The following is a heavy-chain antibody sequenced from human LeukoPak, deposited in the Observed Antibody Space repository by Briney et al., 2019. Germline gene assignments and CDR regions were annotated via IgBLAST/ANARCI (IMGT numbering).Heavy chain of an antibody. V-gene: IGHV1-46*01. CDR1: GYVFTSYY. CDR2: INPSGGST. CDR3: ARDGLYYDFWSGFRHYYYYMDV. D-gene: IGHD3-3*01. Sequence: ASVKVSCKASGYVFTSYYMHWVRQAPGQGLEWMGIINPSGGSTTFAQKFQGRVNLTRDTSTNTVYMELSSLRSEDTAVYYCARDGLYYDFWSGFRHYYYYMDVWGKGTTVTVSS. J-gene: IGHJ6*03.